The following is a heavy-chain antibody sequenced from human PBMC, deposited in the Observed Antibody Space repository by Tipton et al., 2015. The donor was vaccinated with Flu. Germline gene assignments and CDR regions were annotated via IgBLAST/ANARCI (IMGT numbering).Heavy chain of an antibody. D-gene: IGHD2/OR15-2a*01. CDR3: ARALNSGREYAFDI. V-gene: IGHV4-38-2*02. CDR1: GYFINSGYY. CDR2: IYRTGST. J-gene: IGHJ4*02. Sequence: LRLSCTVSGYFINSGYYWGWIRQSPGEGLQWIASIYRTGSTYYNPSLKSRVTMSVDTTKNLFYLKLTSVTAADTAVYYCARALNSGREYAFDIWGQGTLVTVSS.